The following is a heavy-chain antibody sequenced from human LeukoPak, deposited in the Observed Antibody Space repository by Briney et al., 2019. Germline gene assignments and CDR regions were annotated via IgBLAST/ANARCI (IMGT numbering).Heavy chain of an antibody. J-gene: IGHJ5*02. V-gene: IGHV1-24*01. CDR3: ARDIDRVFNWFDP. D-gene: IGHD6-13*01. CDR2: FDPEDGET. CDR1: GYTLTELS. Sequence: ASVKVSCKVSGYTLTELSMHWVRQAPGKGLEWMGGFDPEDGETIYAQKFQGRVTITRDTSASTVYMELSSLTSEDTAVYYCARDIDRVFNWFDPWGQGTLVTVSS.